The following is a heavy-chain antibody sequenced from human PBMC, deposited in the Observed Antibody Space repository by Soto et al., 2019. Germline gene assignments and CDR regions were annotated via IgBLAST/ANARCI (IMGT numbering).Heavy chain of an antibody. CDR2: INSDGSST. V-gene: IGHV3-74*01. D-gene: IGHD3-16*02. CDR3: AFFYDYICGSYLWYFDL. J-gene: IGHJ2*01. CDR1: GFTFSSYW. Sequence: EVQLVESGGGLVQPGGSLRLSCAASGFTFSSYWMHWVRQAPGKGLVWVSRINSDGSSTSYADSVKGRFTISRDNAKNTLYLQMNSLRAEDTAVYYCAFFYDYICGSYLWYFDLWGRGTLVTVSS.